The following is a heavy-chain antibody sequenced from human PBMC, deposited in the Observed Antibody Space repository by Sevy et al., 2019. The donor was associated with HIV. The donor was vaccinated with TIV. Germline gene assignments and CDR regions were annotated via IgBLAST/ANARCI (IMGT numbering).Heavy chain of an antibody. CDR2: SSWNSGRI. V-gene: IGHV3-9*01. D-gene: IGHD6-19*01. J-gene: IGHJ5*01. CDR1: GFTFDDYA. Sequence: GGSLRLSCVASGFTFDDYAMHWVRQAPGKGPEWVSGSSWNSGRIGYAGSVKGRFTNSRDNAKNSLYLQMNSLGVEDTALYYCAKGIGYSNGWYSWFDSWGQGTLVTVSS. CDR3: AKGIGYSNGWYSWFDS.